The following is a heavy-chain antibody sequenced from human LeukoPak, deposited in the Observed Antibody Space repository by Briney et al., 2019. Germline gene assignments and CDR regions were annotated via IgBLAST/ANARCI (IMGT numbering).Heavy chain of an antibody. CDR2: INHSGST. V-gene: IGHV4-34*01. CDR1: GGSFSGYY. D-gene: IGHD2-15*01. J-gene: IGHJ5*02. CDR3: ARSFIVSNWFDP. Sequence: NPSETLSLTCAVYGGSFSGYYWSWIRQPPGKGLEWIGEINHSGSTNYNPSLKSRVTISVDTSKNQFSLKLSSVTAADTAVYYCARSFIVSNWFDPWGQGTLVTVSS.